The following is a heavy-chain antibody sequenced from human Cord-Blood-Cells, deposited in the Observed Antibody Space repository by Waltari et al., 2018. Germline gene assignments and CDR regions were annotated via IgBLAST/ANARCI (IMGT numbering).Heavy chain of an antibody. CDR3: ARIPWYDFWSGYYYYYGMDV. CDR2: IFSNDEK. V-gene: IGHV2-26*01. D-gene: IGHD3-3*01. J-gene: IGHJ6*02. Sequence: QVTFKKSGPLLVKSTGTPTLSRTACPVYPSNARMGVSWLAQPPGKASEWLAHIFSNDEKSYSTSLKSRLTISKDTSKSQVVLTMTNMDPVDTATYYCARIPWYDFWSGYYYYYGMDVWGQGTTVTVSS. CDR1: PVYPSNARMG.